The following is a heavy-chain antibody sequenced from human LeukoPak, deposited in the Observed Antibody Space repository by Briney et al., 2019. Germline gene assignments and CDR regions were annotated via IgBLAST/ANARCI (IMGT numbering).Heavy chain of an antibody. CDR1: GFTFSSYA. J-gene: IGHJ5*02. CDR2: ISYDGSNK. D-gene: IGHD2-15*01. CDR3: ARDQTWAATQPPWFDP. V-gene: IGHV3-30-3*01. Sequence: PGGSLRLSCAASGFTFSSYAMHWVRQAPGKGLEWVAVISYDGSNKYYADSVKGRFTISRDNSKNTLYLQMNSLRAEDTAVYYCARDQTWAATQPPWFDPWGQGTLVTVSS.